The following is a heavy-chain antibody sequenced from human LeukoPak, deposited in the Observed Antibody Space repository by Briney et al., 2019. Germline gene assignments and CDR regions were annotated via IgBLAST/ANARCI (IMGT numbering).Heavy chain of an antibody. V-gene: IGHV5-51*01. J-gene: IGHJ5*02. CDR3: ARSLIRYFDWSSSGWFDP. CDR1: GYSFTSYW. Sequence: GASLKISCKGSGYSFTSYWIGWVRQMPGKGLEWMGIIYPGDSDTRYSPSFQGQATISADKSISTAYLQWSSLKASDTAMYYCARSLIRYFDWSSSGWFDPWGQGTLVTVSS. CDR2: IYPGDSDT. D-gene: IGHD3-9*01.